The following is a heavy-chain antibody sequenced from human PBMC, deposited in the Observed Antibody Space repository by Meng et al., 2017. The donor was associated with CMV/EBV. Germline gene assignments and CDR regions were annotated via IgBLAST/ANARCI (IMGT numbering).Heavy chain of an antibody. V-gene: IGHV3-30*04. D-gene: IGHD2-2*02. CDR1: RFTFSRYS. CDR2: ISYDGDNK. Sequence: GESLKISCAASRFTFSRYSMHWVRQAPGKGLEWVAVISYDGDNKHYADSVKGRFTVSRDNAKNTLYLQMNSLRAEDTAVYYCARRESTSCYRSCGMDVWGQGTTVTVSS. J-gene: IGHJ6*02. CDR3: ARRESTSCYRSCGMDV.